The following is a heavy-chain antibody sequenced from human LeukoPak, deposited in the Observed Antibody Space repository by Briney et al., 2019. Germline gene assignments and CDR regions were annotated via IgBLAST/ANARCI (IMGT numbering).Heavy chain of an antibody. Sequence: SETLSLTCTVSGGSISSYYWSWIRQPAGKGLEWIGRIYTSGSTNYNPSLKSRVTMSVDTSKNQFSLKLSSVTAADTAVYYCARDRGRQLIRTYYFDYWGQGTLVTVSS. CDR1: GGSISSYY. CDR3: ARDRGRQLIRTYYFDY. CDR2: IYTSGST. J-gene: IGHJ4*02. D-gene: IGHD6-13*01. V-gene: IGHV4-4*07.